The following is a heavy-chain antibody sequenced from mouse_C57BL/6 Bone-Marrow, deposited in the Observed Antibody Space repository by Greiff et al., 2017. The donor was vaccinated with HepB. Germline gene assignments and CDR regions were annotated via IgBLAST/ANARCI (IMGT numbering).Heavy chain of an antibody. V-gene: IGHV1-76*01. CDR1: GYTFTDYY. D-gene: IGHD2-2*01. CDR3: ARYGYDFAY. Sequence: QVQLQQSGAELVRPGASVKLSCKASGYTFTDYYINWVKQRPGQGLEWIARIYPGSGNTYYNEKFKGKATLTAEKSSSTAYMQLSSLTSEDSAVYFCARYGYDFAYWGQGTLVTVSA. CDR2: IYPGSGNT. J-gene: IGHJ3*01.